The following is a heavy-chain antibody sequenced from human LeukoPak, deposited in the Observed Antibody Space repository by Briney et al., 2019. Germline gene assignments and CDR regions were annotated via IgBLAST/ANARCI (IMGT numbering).Heavy chain of an antibody. CDR2: IYYSGST. D-gene: IGHD4-23*01. CDR3: ARAFLENGGNSGVGAFDI. V-gene: IGHV4-31*03. J-gene: IGHJ3*02. CDR1: GGSISNGDHY. Sequence: PSETLSLTCTVSGGSISNGDHYWSWIRQHPGKGLEWIGHIYYSGSTYYNPSLKSRGIISVETSKNQFSLKLSSVTAADTAVYYCARAFLENGGNSGVGAFDIWGQGTMVTVSS.